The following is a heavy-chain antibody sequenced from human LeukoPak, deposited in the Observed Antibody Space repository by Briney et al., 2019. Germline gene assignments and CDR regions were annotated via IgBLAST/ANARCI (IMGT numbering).Heavy chain of an antibody. V-gene: IGHV3-30*18. CDR1: GFTFSSYG. J-gene: IGHJ5*02. CDR3: AKELDTAMTYNWFDP. CDR2: ISYDGSNK. Sequence: GGSLRLSCAASGFTFSSYGMHWVRQAPGKGLEWVAVISYDGSNKYYANSVKGRFTISRDNSKNTLYLQMNSLRAEDTAMYYCAKELDTAMTYNWFDPWGQGTLVTVSS. D-gene: IGHD5-18*01.